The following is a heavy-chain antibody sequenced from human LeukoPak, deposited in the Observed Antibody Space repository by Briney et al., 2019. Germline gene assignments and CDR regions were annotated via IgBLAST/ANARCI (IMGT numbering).Heavy chain of an antibody. V-gene: IGHV3-21*01. CDR3: ARGGRDGYIYAFDI. D-gene: IGHD5-24*01. J-gene: IGHJ3*02. CDR1: GFTFSSYS. Sequence: GGSLRLSCAASGFTFSSYSMNWVRQAPGKGLEWVSSISSSSSYIYYADSVKGRFTISRDNAKNSLYLQMNSLRAEDTAVYYCARGGRDGYIYAFDIWGQGTMVTVSS. CDR2: ISSSSSYI.